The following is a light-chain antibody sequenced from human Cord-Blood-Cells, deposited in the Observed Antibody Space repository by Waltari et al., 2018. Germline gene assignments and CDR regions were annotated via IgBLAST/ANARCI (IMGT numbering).Light chain of an antibody. Sequence: QSVLTQPPSASGTPGQRVTISCSGSSSNIGSNTVNWYQQLPGTAPKLLIYSNKRRPSGVPDRVSGSKSGTSASLASSGLQSEDEADYYCAAWDDSLNGPVFGGGTKLTVL. CDR3: AAWDDSLNGPV. CDR1: SSNIGSNT. J-gene: IGLJ3*02. V-gene: IGLV1-44*01. CDR2: SNK.